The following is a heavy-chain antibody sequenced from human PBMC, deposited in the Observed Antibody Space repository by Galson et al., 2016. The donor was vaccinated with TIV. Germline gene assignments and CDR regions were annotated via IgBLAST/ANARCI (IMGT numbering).Heavy chain of an antibody. CDR2: IKQDGREK. Sequence: SLRLSCAASGFTFSSYWMSWVRQAPGKGLEWVANIKQDGREKYYVDSVKGRFTISRDNAKNSLFLQMNSLRAEDRAVYYCARDFPPGYGSSFNDYWGQGTLVTVSS. D-gene: IGHD6-13*01. CDR1: GFTFSSYW. V-gene: IGHV3-7*01. J-gene: IGHJ4*02. CDR3: ARDFPPGYGSSFNDY.